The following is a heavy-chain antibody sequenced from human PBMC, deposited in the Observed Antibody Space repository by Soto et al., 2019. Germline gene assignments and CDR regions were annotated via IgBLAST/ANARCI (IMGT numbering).Heavy chain of an antibody. CDR3: ARGGEQQLVLGFYYYSYMDV. CDR1: GYTFTSYD. J-gene: IGHJ6*03. V-gene: IGHV1-8*01. Sequence: QVQLVQSGAEVKKPGASVKVSCKASGYTFTSYDINWVRQATGQGLEWMGWMNPNSGNTGYAQKFQGRVTLTRHTSISTAYMELSSLRSEDTAVYYCARGGEQQLVLGFYYYSYMDVCGKGTTVTVSS. CDR2: MNPNSGNT. D-gene: IGHD6-13*01.